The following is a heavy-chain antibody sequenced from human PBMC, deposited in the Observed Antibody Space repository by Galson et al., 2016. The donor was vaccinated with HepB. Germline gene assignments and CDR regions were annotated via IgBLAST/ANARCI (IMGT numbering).Heavy chain of an antibody. D-gene: IGHD7-27*01. J-gene: IGHJ4*02. CDR1: GFTFDDYT. V-gene: IGHV3-43*01. CDR3: ARETTIWGNGFQY. Sequence: SLRLSCAASGFTFDDYTLHWVRQAPGKGLEWVSLVSWDATTIYYADSVKGRITISRDNSKNSLYLQMNSLTSEDTALYYCARETTIWGNGFQYWGQGTLVTVSS. CDR2: VSWDATTI.